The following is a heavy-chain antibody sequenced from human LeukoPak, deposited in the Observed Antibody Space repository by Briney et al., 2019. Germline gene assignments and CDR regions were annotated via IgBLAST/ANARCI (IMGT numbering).Heavy chain of an antibody. J-gene: IGHJ4*02. Sequence: GGSLRLSCAASGFTFSSYWLHWVRQAPGKGLWWVSRINSDGRSTSYADSVKGRFTISRDNAKNTLYLQMNSLRAEDTAVYYCARVRYSGYSYDYWGQGTLVTVSS. CDR1: GFTFSSYW. CDR3: ARVRYSGYSYDY. CDR2: INSDGRST. V-gene: IGHV3-74*01. D-gene: IGHD5-18*01.